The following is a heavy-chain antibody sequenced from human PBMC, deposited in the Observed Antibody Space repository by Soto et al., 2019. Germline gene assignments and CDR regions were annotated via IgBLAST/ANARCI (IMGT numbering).Heavy chain of an antibody. CDR1: GFTFSSYS. CDR2: ISSSSSYI. CDR3: AREGSGATVTSYYYYGMDV. Sequence: GGSLRLSCAASGFTFSSYSMNWVRQAPGKGLEWVSSISSSSSYIYYADSVKGRFTISRDNAKNSLYLQMNSLRAEDTAVYYCAREGSGATVTSYYYYGMDVWGQGTTVTVS. V-gene: IGHV3-21*01. D-gene: IGHD4-4*01. J-gene: IGHJ6*02.